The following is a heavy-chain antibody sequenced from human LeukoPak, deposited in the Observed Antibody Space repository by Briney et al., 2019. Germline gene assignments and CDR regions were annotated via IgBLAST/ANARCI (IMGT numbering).Heavy chain of an antibody. CDR2: IKQDGSEK. D-gene: IGHD3-3*01. V-gene: IGHV3-7*01. CDR1: GFSFSRYG. CDR3: ARGYITIFGVVMPGAPWDI. Sequence: PGGSLRLSCAASGFSFSRYGMHWVRQAPGKGLEWVANIKQDGSEKYYVDSVKGRFAISRDNAKNSLYLQMNSLRAEDTAVYYCARGYITIFGVVMPGAPWDIWGQGTMVTVSS. J-gene: IGHJ3*02.